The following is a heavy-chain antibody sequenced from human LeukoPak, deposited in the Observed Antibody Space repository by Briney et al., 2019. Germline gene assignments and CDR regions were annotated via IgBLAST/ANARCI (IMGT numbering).Heavy chain of an antibody. CDR1: GGSISSGGYY. CDR3: ARGGAGYSSSSFYYYYGMDV. Sequence: SETLSLTCTVSGGSISSGGYYWSWLRQHPGKGLEWIGYIYYSGSTYYNPSLKSRVTISVDTSKNQFSLKLSSVTAADTAVYYCARGGAGYSSSSFYYYYGMDVWGQGTTVTVSS. D-gene: IGHD6-6*01. V-gene: IGHV4-31*03. J-gene: IGHJ6*02. CDR2: IYYSGST.